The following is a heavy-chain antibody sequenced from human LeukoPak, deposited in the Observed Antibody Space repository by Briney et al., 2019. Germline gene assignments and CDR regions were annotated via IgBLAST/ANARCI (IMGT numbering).Heavy chain of an antibody. Sequence: GQSLKFSCKVSGYSSTIYWIAWVGQMPGKGLGWMGITDTGGSDTRSSTSFQGQVTNTVDKSINTDYLQLRSQKASDTAMYYCSRLYCSGSTCYMGVDYWGQGTLVTVSS. V-gene: IGHV5-51*01. CDR1: GYSSTIYW. J-gene: IGHJ4*02. CDR2: TDTGGSDT. CDR3: SRLYCSGSTCYMGVDY. D-gene: IGHD2-15*01.